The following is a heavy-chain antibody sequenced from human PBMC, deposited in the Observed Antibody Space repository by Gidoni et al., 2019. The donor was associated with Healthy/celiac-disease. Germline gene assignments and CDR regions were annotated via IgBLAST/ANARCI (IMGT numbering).Heavy chain of an antibody. V-gene: IGHV4-4*02. Sequence: QVQLQESGPGLVTPSGTLSLTCAVSGGSLSSSNWWSWVRQPPGKGLEWIGEIYHSGSTNYNPSLKSRVTISVDKSKNQFSLKLSSVTAADTAVYYCARDRGYCSSTSCYPAVDYWGQGTLVTVSS. D-gene: IGHD2-2*01. J-gene: IGHJ4*02. CDR3: ARDRGYCSSTSCYPAVDY. CDR1: GGSLSSSNW. CDR2: IYHSGST.